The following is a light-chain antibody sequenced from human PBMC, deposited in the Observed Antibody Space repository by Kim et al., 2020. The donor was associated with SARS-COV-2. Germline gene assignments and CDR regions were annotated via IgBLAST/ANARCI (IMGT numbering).Light chain of an antibody. CDR2: RNN. V-gene: IGLV10-54*01. Sequence: QTAKTACTGNSNNVGNQGAAWLQQHHGHPPKLLSYRNNNRPSGISARLSASRSGDTASLTITGLQPEDEADYYCSAWDSSLSAWVFGGGTQLTVL. J-gene: IGLJ3*02. CDR3: SAWDSSLSAWV. CDR1: SNNVGNQG.